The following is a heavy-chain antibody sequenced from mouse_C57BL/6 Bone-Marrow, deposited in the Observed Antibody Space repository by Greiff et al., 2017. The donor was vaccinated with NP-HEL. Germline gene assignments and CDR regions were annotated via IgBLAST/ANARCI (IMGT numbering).Heavy chain of an antibody. V-gene: IGHV14-1*01. D-gene: IGHD2-4*01. J-gene: IGHJ3*01. CDR1: GFNINDYY. CDR2: IDPEDGDT. Sequence: VQLQQSGAELVRPGASVKLSCTASGFNINDYYMHWVRQRPEKGLEWIGRIDPEDGDTEYAPKFQGKSTMTADTSSNTAYLQLSSLTSEDTAVYYCTSSRYDYDDWGQGTLVTVSA. CDR3: TSSRYDYDD.